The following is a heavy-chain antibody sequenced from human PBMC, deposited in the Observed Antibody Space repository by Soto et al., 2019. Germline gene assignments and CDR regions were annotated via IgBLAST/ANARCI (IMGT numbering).Heavy chain of an antibody. CDR2: IKKDGSEK. D-gene: IGHD6-13*01. V-gene: IGHV3-7*01. CDR1: GFTFSSSW. J-gene: IGHJ4*02. CDR3: AGITAAGSDY. Sequence: EVQLVESGGGLVQPGGSLRLSCAASGFTFSSSWMSWVRQAPGKGLEWVANIKKDGSEKYYVDSVKGRFTISRGNAKNSLYLQMNSLRAEDTAVYYWAGITAAGSDYWGQGTLVTVSS.